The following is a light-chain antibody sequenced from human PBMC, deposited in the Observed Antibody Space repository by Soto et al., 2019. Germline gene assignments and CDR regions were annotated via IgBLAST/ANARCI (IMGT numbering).Light chain of an antibody. V-gene: IGLV1-44*01. CDR3: AAWDDSLNGVV. CDR1: SSNIGSNT. CDR2: SNN. Sequence: QPVLTQPPSGSGSPGQRVTISCSGSSSNIGSNTVNWYQQLPGTAPKLLIYSNNQRPSGVPDRFSGSKSGTSASLAISGLQSEDQADYYCAAWDDSLNGVVFGGGTKLTVL. J-gene: IGLJ2*01.